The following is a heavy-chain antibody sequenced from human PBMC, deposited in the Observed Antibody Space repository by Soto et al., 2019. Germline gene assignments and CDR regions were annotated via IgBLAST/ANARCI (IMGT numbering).Heavy chain of an antibody. D-gene: IGHD3-9*01. CDR1: GFTFSSYA. V-gene: IGHV3-23*01. CDR3: AKNTPNRYFDWLLFDY. Sequence: GGSLRLSCAASGFTFSSYAMSWVRQAPGKGLEWVSAISGSGGSTYYADSVKGRFTISRDNSKNTLYLQMNSLRAEDTAVYYCAKNTPNRYFDWLLFDYWGQGTLVTVSS. CDR2: ISGSGGST. J-gene: IGHJ4*02.